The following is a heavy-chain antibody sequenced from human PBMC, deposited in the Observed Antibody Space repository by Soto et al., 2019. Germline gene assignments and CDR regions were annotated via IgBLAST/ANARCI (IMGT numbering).Heavy chain of an antibody. CDR3: AKRRGAGGHFDY. V-gene: IGHV3-23*01. J-gene: IGHJ4*02. CDR1: GFTFSSYA. CDR2: VSIGGST. D-gene: IGHD2-15*01. Sequence: GGSLRLSCAASGFTFSSYAMGWVRQGPGKGLEWVAVVSIGGSTHYADSVRGRFTISRDNSKNTLSLQMNSLTAEDTAVYFCAKRRGAGGHFDYWGQGARGTV.